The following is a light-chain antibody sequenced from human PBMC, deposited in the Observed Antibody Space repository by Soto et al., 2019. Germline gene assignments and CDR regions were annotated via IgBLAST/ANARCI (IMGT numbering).Light chain of an antibody. V-gene: IGKV2-30*01. CDR3: MQGTHWPYT. CDR2: EVS. CDR1: QSLLYSDGHTY. Sequence: DVVMTQSPLSLPDTLGQPASISCRSSQSLLYSDGHTYLNWFQQRPGQSPRRLIYEVSNRDSGVPDRFSGSGSDTDFTLKISRVEAEDVGVYYCMQGTHWPYTFGQGTKLDIK. J-gene: IGKJ2*01.